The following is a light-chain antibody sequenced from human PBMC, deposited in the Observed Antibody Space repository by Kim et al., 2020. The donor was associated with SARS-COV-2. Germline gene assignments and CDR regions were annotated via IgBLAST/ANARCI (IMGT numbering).Light chain of an antibody. J-gene: IGKJ4*01. Sequence: SPGETVTLSCRASQSVGNRLGWYQQKPGQAPRLLIHGASTRATGIPAKFSGSGSGTDFTLTINSLQSEDFAVYYCQQYDNWPPPTFGGGTKVDIK. CDR2: GAS. CDR3: QQYDNWPPPT. V-gene: IGKV3-15*01. CDR1: QSVGNR.